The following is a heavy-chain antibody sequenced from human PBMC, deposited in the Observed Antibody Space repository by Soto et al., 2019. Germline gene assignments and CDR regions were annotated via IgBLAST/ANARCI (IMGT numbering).Heavy chain of an antibody. CDR3: ATPLTGTLSPYYFDY. CDR2: IYYSGST. V-gene: IGHV4-39*01. Sequence: SETLSLTCTVSGGSISSSSYYWGWIRQPPGKGLEWIGSIYYSGSTYYNPSLKSRVTISVDTSKNQFSLKLSSVTAADTAVYYCATPLTGTLSPYYFDYWGQGTLVTVS. D-gene: IGHD1-20*01. CDR1: GGSISSSSYY. J-gene: IGHJ4*02.